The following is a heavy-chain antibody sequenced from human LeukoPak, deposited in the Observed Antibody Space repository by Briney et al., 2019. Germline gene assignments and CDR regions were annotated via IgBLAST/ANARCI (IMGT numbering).Heavy chain of an antibody. CDR2: IYTSGST. V-gene: IGHV4-4*07. D-gene: IGHD1-1*01. Sequence: SETRSLTCTVSGGSISSYYWSWIRQPAGKGLEWIGRIYTSGSTNYNPSLKSRVTMSVDTSKNQFSLKLSSVTAADTAVYYCAGHGMERNAFDIWGQGTMVTVSS. CDR3: AGHGMERNAFDI. CDR1: GGSISSYY. J-gene: IGHJ3*02.